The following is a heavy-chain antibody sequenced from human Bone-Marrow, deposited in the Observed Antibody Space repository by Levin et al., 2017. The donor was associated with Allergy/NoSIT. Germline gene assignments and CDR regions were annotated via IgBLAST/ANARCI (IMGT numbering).Heavy chain of an antibody. Sequence: GGSLRLSCVASGFTFSSYSMNWIRQVPGKGPEWVSSITSSGSDIYYADSMKGRFTISRDNANNALYLQLSSLRVEDTAVYYCARGFRRDYVDYKVDWFFDLWGRGALVSVSS. CDR1: GFTFSSYS. CDR3: ARGFRRDYVDYKVDWFFDL. V-gene: IGHV3-21*01. CDR2: ITSSGSDI. D-gene: IGHD4-17*01. J-gene: IGHJ2*01.